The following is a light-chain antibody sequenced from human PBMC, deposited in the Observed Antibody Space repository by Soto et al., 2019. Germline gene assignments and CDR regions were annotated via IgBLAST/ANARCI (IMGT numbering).Light chain of an antibody. J-gene: IGKJ3*01. Sequence: DIQMTQSPSSLSASVGDRVTITCRASQVISNHLAWYQQKPGKVPKVLIFAASTLQSGVPSRFIGSGSGTEFTLTISSLQPEEVATYYCQRFSGAPFTFGPGTKVNVQ. CDR1: QVISNH. CDR2: AAS. CDR3: QRFSGAPFT. V-gene: IGKV1-27*01.